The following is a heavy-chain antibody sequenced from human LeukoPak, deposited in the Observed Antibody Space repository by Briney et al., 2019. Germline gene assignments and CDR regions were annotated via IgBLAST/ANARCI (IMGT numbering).Heavy chain of an antibody. CDR3: ARSGHRRYYYSSGPDY. J-gene: IGHJ4*02. D-gene: IGHD3-10*01. CDR2: ISAYNGNT. V-gene: IGHV1-18*01. Sequence: ASVKVSCKASGYTFTSYGISWVRQAPGQGLEWMGWISAYNGNTNYAQKLQGRVTMTTDTSTSTAYMELRSLRSDDTAVYYCARSGHRRYYYSSGPDYWGQGTLVTVSS. CDR1: GYTFTSYG.